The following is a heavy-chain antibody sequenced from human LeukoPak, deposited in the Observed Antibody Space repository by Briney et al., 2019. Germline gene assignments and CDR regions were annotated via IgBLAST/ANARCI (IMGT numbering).Heavy chain of an antibody. CDR3: ARESSIDY. CDR2: ISTRGGTI. CDR1: GFIFSSYE. J-gene: IGHJ4*02. V-gene: IGHV3-48*03. Sequence: GGSLRLTCAASGFIFSSYEMNWVRQAPGKGLEWVSYISTRGGTIYYADSVKGRFTISRDNAKNSLYLQMNNLRDEDTAVYYCARESSIDYWGQGTLVTVSS.